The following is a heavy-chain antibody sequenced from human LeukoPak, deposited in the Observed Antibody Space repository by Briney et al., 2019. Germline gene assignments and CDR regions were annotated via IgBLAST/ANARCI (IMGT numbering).Heavy chain of an antibody. CDR2: ISSSASTI. D-gene: IGHD3-10*01. J-gene: IGHJ4*02. CDR1: GFTFSDYY. CDR3: ARCMARGVIDY. V-gene: IGHV3-11*01. Sequence: GGSLRLSCAASGFTFSDYYMSWIRQAPGRGLEGVSYISSSASTIYYADSVKGRFTISRDNAKNSLYLQMNSLRAEDTAVYYCARCMARGVIDYWGQGTLVTVSS.